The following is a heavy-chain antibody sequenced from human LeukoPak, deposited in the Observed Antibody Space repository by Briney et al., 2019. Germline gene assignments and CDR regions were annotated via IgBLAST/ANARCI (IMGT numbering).Heavy chain of an antibody. J-gene: IGHJ4*02. CDR3: ARDKPRGSYYGSIFDS. V-gene: IGHV3-48*01. CDR2: ISSSSSTI. Sequence: GGSLRLSCAASGFTFSSYSMNWVRQAPGKGLEWVSYISSSSSTIYYADSVKGRFTISRDNAKNSLLLKMNSLRAEDAAVYYCARDKPRGSYYGSIFDSWGQGTLVTVSS. CDR1: GFTFSSYS. D-gene: IGHD1-26*01.